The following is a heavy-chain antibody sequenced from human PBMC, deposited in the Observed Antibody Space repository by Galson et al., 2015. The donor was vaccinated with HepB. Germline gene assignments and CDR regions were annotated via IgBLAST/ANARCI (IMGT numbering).Heavy chain of an antibody. CDR3: ARRGGGWFDP. J-gene: IGHJ5*02. D-gene: IGHD3-10*01. CDR2: INYSGST. V-gene: IGHV4-59*01. Sequence: ETLSLTCTVSGSSISSYYWTWIRQPPGKGLEWIGYINYSGSTNYNPSLKSRVTISIDTSENQFSLNLNSVTAADTAVYYCARRGGGWFDPWGQGTLVTVSS. CDR1: GSSISSYY.